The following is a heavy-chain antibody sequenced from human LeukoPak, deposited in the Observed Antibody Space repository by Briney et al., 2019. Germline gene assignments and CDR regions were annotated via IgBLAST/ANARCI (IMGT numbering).Heavy chain of an antibody. J-gene: IGHJ6*03. CDR1: GYTFTSYY. Sequence: ASVKVSCKASGYTFTSYYMHWVRQAPGQGLEWMGIINPSGGSTSYAQKFQGRVTMTRDMSTSTVYMELSSLRSEDTAVYYCAKEGRYYYYYMDVWGKGTTVTVSS. CDR2: INPSGGST. CDR3: AKEGRYYYYYMDV. V-gene: IGHV1-46*01.